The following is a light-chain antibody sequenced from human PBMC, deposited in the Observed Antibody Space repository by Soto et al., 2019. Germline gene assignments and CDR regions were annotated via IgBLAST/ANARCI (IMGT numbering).Light chain of an antibody. J-gene: IGLJ2*01. CDR1: NIGHTP. Sequence: SYELTQPPSVSVAPGQTAPVTCEGDNIGHTPVHWYQQKPGQAPVLVLYDDRARPSGIPERFSGSNSGNTATLTISRVEAGDEADFYCQIWDSSSDHVLFGGGTKLTVL. CDR2: DDR. CDR3: QIWDSSSDHVL. V-gene: IGLV3-21*02.